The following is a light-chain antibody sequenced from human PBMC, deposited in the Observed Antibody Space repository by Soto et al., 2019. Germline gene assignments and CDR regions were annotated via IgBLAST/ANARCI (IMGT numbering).Light chain of an antibody. Sequence: DIQMTQSPSSRSASVGDRVTITCRARQSISSWLAWYQQKPGKAPKLLIHDASSLESGVPSRFRDSGSGTESTLTITSLQPDDFATYFCQQYNSYSRTFGHGTTVEIK. CDR1: QSISSW. J-gene: IGKJ1*01. V-gene: IGKV1-5*01. CDR2: DAS. CDR3: QQYNSYSRT.